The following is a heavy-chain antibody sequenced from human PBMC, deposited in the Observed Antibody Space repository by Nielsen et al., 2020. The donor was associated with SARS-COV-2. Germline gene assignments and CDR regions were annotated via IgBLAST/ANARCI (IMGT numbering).Heavy chain of an antibody. CDR2: INHYSGGT. V-gene: IGHV1-2*06. Sequence: ASVKVSCKASGYTFTDYYIHGVRQAPGQGLEWMGRINHYSGGTNYAQKFQGTVTMTRDASISTVYMELTSDDTAVYYCAKALDTIFGLVMSFGMDVWGQGTRVSVSS. D-gene: IGHD3/OR15-3a*01. CDR1: GYTFTDYY. J-gene: IGHJ6*02. CDR3: AKALDTIFGLVMSFGMDV.